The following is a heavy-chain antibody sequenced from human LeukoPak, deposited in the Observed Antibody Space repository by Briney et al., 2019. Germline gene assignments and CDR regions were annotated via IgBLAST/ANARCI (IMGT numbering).Heavy chain of an antibody. CDR1: GFIFSSYG. CDR3: ARDRRLGGSDWFPGLRD. CDR2: IWYDGSNK. Sequence: GGSLRLSCAASGFIFSSYGMHWVRQAPGKGLEWVAFIWYDGSNKYYADSVRGGFTISRDNSKRTLYIQMDTLRAEDTAVYYCARDRRLGGSDWFPGLRDWGQGTLVTVSS. J-gene: IGHJ4*02. D-gene: IGHD6-19*01. V-gene: IGHV3-33*01.